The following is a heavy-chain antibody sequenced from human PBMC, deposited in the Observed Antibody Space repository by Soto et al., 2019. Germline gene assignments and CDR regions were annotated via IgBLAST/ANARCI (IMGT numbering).Heavy chain of an antibody. D-gene: IGHD3-10*01. CDR3: ARYGSGSPYPIDH. J-gene: IGHJ4*02. CDR2: TYYSGRT. CDR1: GGSISGSTYY. Sequence: PSETLSLTCTVSGGSISGSTYYWGWIRQPPGKGLEYIGSTYYSGRTYYNPSLKSRVTVSVDTSKNQFSLNLNSVTAADTAVYYCARYGSGSPYPIDHWGKGTLVTVS. V-gene: IGHV4-39*01.